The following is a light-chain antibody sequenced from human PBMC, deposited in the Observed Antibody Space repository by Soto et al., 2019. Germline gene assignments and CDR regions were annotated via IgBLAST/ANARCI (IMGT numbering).Light chain of an antibody. CDR1: QSVSSNY. CDR2: DAS. V-gene: IGKV3-20*01. CDR3: QHYGRSPPSWT. J-gene: IGKJ1*01. Sequence: EIVLTQSPGTLSLSPGERATLSCRASQSVSSNYLAWYQQKPGQPPRLLISDASNRATGIPDRFSGSGSGTDCTLTISGLEPEDFAVYYCQHYGRSPPSWTFGQGTKVEIK.